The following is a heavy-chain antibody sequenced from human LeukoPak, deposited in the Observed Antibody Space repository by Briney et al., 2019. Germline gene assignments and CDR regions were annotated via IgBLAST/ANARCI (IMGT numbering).Heavy chain of an antibody. V-gene: IGHV4-59*08. CDR1: GDSINNYY. J-gene: IGHJ4*02. CDR3: SRHRGSGSPYFDY. CDR2: IYYSGST. D-gene: IGHD3-10*01. Sequence: PSETLSLTGTVSGDSINNYYWSWIRQSPGKGLEWIGYIYYSGSTKYNPSLKSRVTILVDTSKNQFSLKLSSVTAADTATYYCSRHRGSGSPYFDYWGQGTLVTVSS.